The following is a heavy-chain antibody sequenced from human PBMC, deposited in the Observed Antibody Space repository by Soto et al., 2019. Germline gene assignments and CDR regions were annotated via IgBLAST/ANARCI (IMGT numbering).Heavy chain of an antibody. V-gene: IGHV1-18*01. CDR2: ISAYNGNT. D-gene: IGHD3-16*02. Sequence: ASVKVSCKASGYTFTSYGISWVRQAPGQGLEWMGWISAYNGNTNYAQKLQGRVTMTTDTSTSTAYMELRSLRSDDTAVYYCARDIYNYDYVWGSYRYDPSWFDPRGQRTLVTAPQ. CDR1: GYTFTSYG. J-gene: IGHJ5*02. CDR3: ARDIYNYDYVWGSYRYDPSWFDP.